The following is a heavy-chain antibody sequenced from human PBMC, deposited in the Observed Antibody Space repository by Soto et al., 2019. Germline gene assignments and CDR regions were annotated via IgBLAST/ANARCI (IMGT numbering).Heavy chain of an antibody. CDR3: ARGPTDLDP. V-gene: IGHV4-4*07. CDR2: IYFSGAT. J-gene: IGHJ5*02. CDR1: GGSINYYY. Sequence: QVQLQESGPRLVKSSVTLSLICTVSGGSINYYYWTWIRQSAGKGLEWMGRIYFSGATDYNPSLQSRITMSVDTSKNEVHLKLTSVTAADTAIYYCARGPTDLDPWGQGIHVTVSS.